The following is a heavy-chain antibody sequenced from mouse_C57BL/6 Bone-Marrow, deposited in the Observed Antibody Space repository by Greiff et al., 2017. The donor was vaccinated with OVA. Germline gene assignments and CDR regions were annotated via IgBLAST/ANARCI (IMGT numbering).Heavy chain of an antibody. V-gene: IGHV1-54*01. J-gene: IGHJ3*01. CDR2: INPGSGGT. Sequence: QVQLQQSGAELVRPGTSVKVSCKASGYAFTNYLIEWVKQRPGQGLEWIGVINPGSGGTNYNEKFKGKATLTADKSSSTAYMQLSSLTSEDSAVYFCARSVFAYWGQGTLVTVSA. CDR1: GYAFTNYL. CDR3: ARSVFAY.